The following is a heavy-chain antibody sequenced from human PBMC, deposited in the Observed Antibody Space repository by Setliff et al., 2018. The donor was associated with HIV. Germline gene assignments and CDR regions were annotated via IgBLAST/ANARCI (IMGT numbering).Heavy chain of an antibody. CDR1: GAFTTSSLYS. CDR3: ARDRLTYYFDY. V-gene: IGHV4-39*07. Sequence: KTSETLSLTCSVSGAFTTSSLYSWGWFRQSPGKGLEWIGRFYTSGSTNYNPSLKSRVTMSVDTSKNQFSLKLSSVTAADTAVYYCARDRLTYYFDYWGQGILVTVSS. J-gene: IGHJ4*02. CDR2: FYTSGST. D-gene: IGHD3-22*01.